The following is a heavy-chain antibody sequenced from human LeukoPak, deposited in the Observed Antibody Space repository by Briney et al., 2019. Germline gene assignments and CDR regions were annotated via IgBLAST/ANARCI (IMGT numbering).Heavy chain of an antibody. Sequence: PGGSLRLSCAASGFSFSNYAMCWVRQAPGKGLEWVTVISGSGDYTYYADSVKGRFTISRDNSKNTLYLQMNSLRAEDTAVYYCAKYPKPNYDILTGFKVRKNHPRNYYGMDVWGQGTTVTVSS. D-gene: IGHD3-9*01. CDR3: AKYPKPNYDILTGFKVRKNHPRNYYGMDV. CDR1: GFSFSNYA. CDR2: ISGSGDYT. J-gene: IGHJ6*02. V-gene: IGHV3-23*01.